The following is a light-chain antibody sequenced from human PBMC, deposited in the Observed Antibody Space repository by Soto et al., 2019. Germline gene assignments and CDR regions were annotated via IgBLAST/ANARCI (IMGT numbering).Light chain of an antibody. CDR3: SSYAGINNLV. CDR2: EVT. Sequence: QSALTQPPSGSGSLGHSVAISSTGTSSDVGGYNFVSWYQQHPGKAPKLIIYEVTKRPSGVPDRFSGSKSDNTASLTVPGLQAEDEAYYYCSSYAGINNLVFGGGTKVTVL. CDR1: SSDVGGYNF. J-gene: IGLJ3*02. V-gene: IGLV2-8*01.